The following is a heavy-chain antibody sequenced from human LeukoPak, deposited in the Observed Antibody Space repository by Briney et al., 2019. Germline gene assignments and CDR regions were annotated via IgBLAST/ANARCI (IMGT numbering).Heavy chain of an antibody. J-gene: IGHJ4*02. D-gene: IGHD6-19*01. CDR3: ASSSGWTLRY. CDR1: GYSISSGYY. V-gene: IGHV4-38-2*02. CDR2: IYHSGST. Sequence: PSETLSLTCTVSGYSISSGYYWGWIRQPPGKGLEWIGSIYHSGSTYYNPSLKSRVTISVDTSKNQFSLKLSSVTAADTAVYYCASSSGWTLRYWGQGTLVTVSS.